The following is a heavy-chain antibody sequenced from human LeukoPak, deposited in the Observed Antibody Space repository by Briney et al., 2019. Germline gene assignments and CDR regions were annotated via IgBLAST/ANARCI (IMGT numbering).Heavy chain of an antibody. CDR3: AKGARGDTVTSIVGLNWFDP. CDR1: GYTFNTYG. J-gene: IGHJ5*02. D-gene: IGHD4-17*01. CDR2: ISYDGSHK. V-gene: IGHV3-30*18. Sequence: SCKASGYTFNTYGISWVRQAPGKGLEWVAVISYDGSHKYYADSVKGRFSISRDNSKNTLYLQMNSLRADDTAVYYCAKGARGDTVTSIVGLNWFDPWGQGTLVTVSS.